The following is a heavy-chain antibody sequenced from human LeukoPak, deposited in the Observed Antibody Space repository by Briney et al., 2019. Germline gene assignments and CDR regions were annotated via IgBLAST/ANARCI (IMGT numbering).Heavy chain of an antibody. Sequence: PGGSLRLSCAASGFTVSSNYMSWVRQAPGKGLEWVSVIYSGGSTYYADSVKGRFTISRDNSKNTLYLQMNSLRAEDTAVYYCARTYYYDSSGSFGPWGQGTLVTVSS. CDR1: GFTVSSNY. D-gene: IGHD3-22*01. CDR3: ARTYYYDSSGSFGP. CDR2: IYSGGST. V-gene: IGHV3-66*01. J-gene: IGHJ5*02.